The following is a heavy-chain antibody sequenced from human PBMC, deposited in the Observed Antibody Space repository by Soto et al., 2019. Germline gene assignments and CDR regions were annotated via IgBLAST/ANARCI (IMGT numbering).Heavy chain of an antibody. D-gene: IGHD1-20*01. Sequence: QVQLVESGGGVVQPGRSLRLSCAASGFTFSSYGMHWVRQAPGKGLEWVAVISYDGSNKYYADSVKGRFTISRDNSKNTLYLQMNSLRAEDTAVYYCAKDTVGGILDYWGQGTLVTVSS. J-gene: IGHJ4*02. CDR3: AKDTVGGILDY. V-gene: IGHV3-30*18. CDR1: GFTFSSYG. CDR2: ISYDGSNK.